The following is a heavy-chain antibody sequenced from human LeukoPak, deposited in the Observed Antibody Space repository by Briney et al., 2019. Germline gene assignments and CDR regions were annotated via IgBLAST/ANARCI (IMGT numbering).Heavy chain of an antibody. Sequence: GASVKVSCKASGYTFTAYYMHWVRQAPGQGPEWMGWINPKSGVTEYSQKFQGRVTMTRETSFNTAYLDLTRLTSDDTAVYYCARERDGYKRLDSWGQGTLVTVSS. CDR3: ARERDGYKRLDS. CDR2: INPKSGVT. CDR1: GYTFTAYY. J-gene: IGHJ4*02. V-gene: IGHV1-2*02. D-gene: IGHD5-24*01.